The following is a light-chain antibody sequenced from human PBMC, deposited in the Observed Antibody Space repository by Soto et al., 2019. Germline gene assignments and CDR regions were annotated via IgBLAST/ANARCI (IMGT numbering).Light chain of an antibody. V-gene: IGKV1-27*01. J-gene: IGKJ4*01. CDR2: AAS. CDR1: QGISNY. Sequence: DIQMTQSPSSLSASVGDRVTITCRASQGISNYLAWYQQKPGKVPKLLIYAASTLQSGVPSRFSGSGSGTDFTITISSLQPEDVASYYCQKYSSASTFGGGTKVEI. CDR3: QKYSSAST.